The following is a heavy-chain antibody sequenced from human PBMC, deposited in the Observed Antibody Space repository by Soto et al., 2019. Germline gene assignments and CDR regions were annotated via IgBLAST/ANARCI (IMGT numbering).Heavy chain of an antibody. Sequence: SETLSLTCTVSGGSISSYYWIWIRQPPGKVLEWIGYIYYSGSTNYNPSLKCRVTISVDTSKNQFSLKLSSVTAADTAVYYCARSEGGGDLDYWGQGTLVTVS. CDR2: IYYSGST. CDR1: GGSISSYY. J-gene: IGHJ4*02. V-gene: IGHV4-59*01. D-gene: IGHD2-21*02. CDR3: ARSEGGGDLDY.